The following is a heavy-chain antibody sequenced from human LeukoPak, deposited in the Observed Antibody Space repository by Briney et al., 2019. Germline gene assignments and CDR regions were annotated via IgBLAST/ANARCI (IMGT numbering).Heavy chain of an antibody. CDR1: GYSFPSYW. D-gene: IGHD3-16*01. CDR3: ARRLGGADVFDI. CDR2: IYPGDSQT. J-gene: IGHJ3*02. V-gene: IGHV5-51*01. Sequence: GESLKISCKASGYSFPSYWIGWVRQMPGKGLEWMGIIYPGDSQTRYSPSFQGQVTISADKSINTAYLQWTSLKASDSAMYYCARRLGGADVFDIWGQGTMVTVSS.